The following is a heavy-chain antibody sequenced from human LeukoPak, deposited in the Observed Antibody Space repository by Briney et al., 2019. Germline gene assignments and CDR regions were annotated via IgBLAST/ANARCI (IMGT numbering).Heavy chain of an antibody. J-gene: IGHJ6*03. V-gene: IGHV3-48*04. CDR2: ISSSSSSI. CDR3: ARVLRYCSGGNCYSGGLGYMDV. D-gene: IGHD2-15*01. CDR1: RFTFSSYS. Sequence: QPGGSLRLSCAASRFTFSSYSMNWVRQAPGKGLEWVSYISSSSSSIYYADSVKGRFTISRDNAKNSLFLQMNSLRAEDTAVYYCARVLRYCSGGNCYSGGLGYMDVWGKGTTVTISS.